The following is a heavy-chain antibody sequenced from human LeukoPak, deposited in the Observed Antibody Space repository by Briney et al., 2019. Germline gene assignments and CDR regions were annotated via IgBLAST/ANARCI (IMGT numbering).Heavy chain of an antibody. D-gene: IGHD2-8*02. Sequence: PGGSLRLSCAASGFTFSTYGMHWVRQAPGKGLEWVGFIRYDGNIKYYADSVKGRFTFSRDNSKNTLHLQMNSLRAADTGVYYCTRDWVPVVGGVGYWGQGTLVTVSS. V-gene: IGHV3-30*02. CDR2: IRYDGNIK. CDR3: TRDWVPVVGGVGY. J-gene: IGHJ4*02. CDR1: GFTFSTYG.